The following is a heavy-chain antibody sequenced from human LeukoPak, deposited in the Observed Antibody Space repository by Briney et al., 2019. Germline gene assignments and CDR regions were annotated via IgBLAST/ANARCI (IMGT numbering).Heavy chain of an antibody. V-gene: IGHV4-61*02. CDR3: ARSVVRGVILRPFDY. CDR2: IYTSGST. CDR1: GGSISSGSYY. Sequence: PSGTLSLTCTVSGGSISSGSYYWSWIRQPAGKGLEWIGRIYTSGSTNYNPSLKSRVTISVDTSKNQFSLKLSSVTAADTAVYYCARSVVRGVILRPFDYWGQGTLVTVSS. D-gene: IGHD3-10*01. J-gene: IGHJ4*02.